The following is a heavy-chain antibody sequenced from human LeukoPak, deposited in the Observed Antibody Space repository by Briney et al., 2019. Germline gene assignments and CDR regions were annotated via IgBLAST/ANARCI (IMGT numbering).Heavy chain of an antibody. V-gene: IGHV3-11*04. CDR3: GRGHWGLDY. Sequence: PGGSLRLSCAASGFTFSDSYMTWIRQAPGKGLEWVSYISNSGSSIYYADSVKGRFTTSRDSAKSSLYLQMNSLRAEDTAVYYCGRGHWGLDYWGQGALVTVSS. CDR1: GFTFSDSY. CDR2: ISNSGSSI. D-gene: IGHD7-27*01. J-gene: IGHJ4*02.